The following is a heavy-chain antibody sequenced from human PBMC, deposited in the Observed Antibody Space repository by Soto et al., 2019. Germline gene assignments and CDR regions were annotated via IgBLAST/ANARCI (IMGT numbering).Heavy chain of an antibody. Sequence: GGSLRLSCAASGFTFSSYSMNWVRQAPGKGLEWVSSISSSSSYIYYADSVKGRFTISRDNAKNSLYLQMNSLRAEDTAVYYCARDRPVTTMVDAFDIWGQVTMVTVSS. CDR2: ISSSSSYI. CDR3: ARDRPVTTMVDAFDI. CDR1: GFTFSSYS. V-gene: IGHV3-21*01. J-gene: IGHJ3*02. D-gene: IGHD4-4*01.